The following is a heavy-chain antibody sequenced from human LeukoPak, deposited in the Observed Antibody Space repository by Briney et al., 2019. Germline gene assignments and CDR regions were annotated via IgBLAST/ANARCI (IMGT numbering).Heavy chain of an antibody. CDR2: ISYDGSNK. CDR1: GFTFSSYA. D-gene: IGHD5-24*01. Sequence: PGRSLRLSCAASGFTFSSYAMHWVRQAPGKGLEWVAVISYDGSNKYYADSVKGRFTISRDNSKNTLYLQMNSLRAEDTAVYYCARGGNDGYNSASPFDYWGQGTLVTVSS. J-gene: IGHJ4*02. CDR3: ARGGNDGYNSASPFDY. V-gene: IGHV3-30-3*01.